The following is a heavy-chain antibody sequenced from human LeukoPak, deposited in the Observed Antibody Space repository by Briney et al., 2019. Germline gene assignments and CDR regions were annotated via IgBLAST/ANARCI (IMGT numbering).Heavy chain of an antibody. V-gene: IGHV3-53*01. CDR3: ARGGYSSSWYHFGY. CDR1: GFTVSSNY. CDR2: IYSGGTT. Sequence: PGGSLRLSCAASGFTVSSNYMSWVRQAPGKGLEWVSVIYSGGTTNYADSVKGRFTISRDNSKNTLFLQMNSPRAEDTAVYYCARGGYSSSWYHFGYWGQGTLVTVSS. J-gene: IGHJ4*02. D-gene: IGHD6-13*01.